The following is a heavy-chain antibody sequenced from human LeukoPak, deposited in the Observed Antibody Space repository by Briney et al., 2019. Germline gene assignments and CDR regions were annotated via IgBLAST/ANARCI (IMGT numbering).Heavy chain of an antibody. CDR2: ISAYNSNT. D-gene: IGHD4-23*01. CDR1: GYTFTSYG. Sequence: ASVKVSCKASGYTFTSYGISWVRQAPGQGLEWMGWISAYNSNTNYAQKLQGRVTMTTDTSTSTAYMGLRSLRSDDTAVYYCARDVSNYPTVAPVYWGQGTLVTVSS. J-gene: IGHJ4*02. CDR3: ARDVSNYPTVAPVY. V-gene: IGHV1-18*01.